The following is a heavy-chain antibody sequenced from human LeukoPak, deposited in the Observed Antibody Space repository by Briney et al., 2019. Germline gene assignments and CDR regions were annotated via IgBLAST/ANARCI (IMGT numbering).Heavy chain of an antibody. J-gene: IGHJ4*02. Sequence: SETLSLTCTASGRSISPYYWSWVRQPAGKGLEWFGRMSVTGTTSYNPSLKSRVSMSVDTPTNQSSLKLDSVTAADTAVYNCARSEVGSTTVFDYWGQGTLITV. CDR2: MSVTGTT. CDR3: ARSEVGSTTVFDY. V-gene: IGHV4-4*07. CDR1: GRSISPYY. D-gene: IGHD1-1*01.